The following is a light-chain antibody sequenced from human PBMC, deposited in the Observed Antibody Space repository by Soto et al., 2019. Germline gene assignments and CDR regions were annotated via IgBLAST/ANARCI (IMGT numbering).Light chain of an antibody. J-gene: IGKJ4*01. V-gene: IGKV3-11*01. CDR3: QQRSNWPLT. CDR2: DVS. CDR1: QSVTSF. Sequence: EIVLTQSPVTLSLSPGERATLSCRASQSVTSFLAWYQQKPGQAPRLLIYDVSNRAPGIPARFSGSGSGTDFTLTISSLEPEDCAVYYCQQRSNWPLTFGGGTKVEIK.